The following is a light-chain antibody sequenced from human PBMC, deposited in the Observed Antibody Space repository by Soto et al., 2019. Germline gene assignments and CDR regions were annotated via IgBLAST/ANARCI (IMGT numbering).Light chain of an antibody. CDR2: GAS. J-gene: IGKJ2*02. CDR3: QQYKSWPRT. CDR1: QSVGSN. V-gene: IGKV3-15*01. Sequence: EIVMTQSPATLSVSPGERATLSCRASQSVGSNLAWYQQKPGQAPRLLIYGASTRATGIPARFSGSGSGTELTLTISSLQSEDFAIYYCQQYKSWPRTVGQGTKVDIK.